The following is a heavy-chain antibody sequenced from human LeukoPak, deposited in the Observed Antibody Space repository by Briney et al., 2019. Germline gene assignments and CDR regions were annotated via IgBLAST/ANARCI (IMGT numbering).Heavy chain of an antibody. J-gene: IGHJ4*02. CDR2: IRFDGTNK. D-gene: IGHD1-26*01. V-gene: IGHV3-30*02. Sequence: GGSLRLSCAASGFTFSKYAMHWVRQAPGKGLEWAAFIRFDGTNKYYADSVKGRFTISRDNSKNTLYLQMNSLRGEDTAVYYCAKGGGATATHLLDYWGQGTLVTVSS. CDR3: AKGGGATATHLLDY. CDR1: GFTFSKYA.